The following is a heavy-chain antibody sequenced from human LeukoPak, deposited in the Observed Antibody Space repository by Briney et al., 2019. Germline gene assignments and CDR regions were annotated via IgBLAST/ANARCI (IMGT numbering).Heavy chain of an antibody. Sequence: GASVKVSCKASGGTFSTYAISWVRQAPGQGLEWMGGIVPIFGTANYAQKFQGRVMISADESTSTAYMELSRLRSDDTAVYYRALNSYPSYGYDYWGQGTLVTVSS. CDR1: GGTFSTYA. CDR2: IVPIFGTA. V-gene: IGHV1-69*01. D-gene: IGHD5-18*01. CDR3: ALNSYPSYGYDY. J-gene: IGHJ4*02.